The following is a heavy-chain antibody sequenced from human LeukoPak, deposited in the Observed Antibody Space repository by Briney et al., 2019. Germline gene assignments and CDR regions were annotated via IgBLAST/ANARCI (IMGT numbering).Heavy chain of an antibody. J-gene: IGHJ4*02. CDR3: ARVVASTSIDS. Sequence: SETLSLTCIVSGYSISSDYFWGLVRQPPGKGLEWIGSIFHSGSVYYNPSLKSRVTISVDPSKDRFSLKLTSVTAADTAVYYCARVVASTSIDSWGQGTLVTVSS. V-gene: IGHV4-38-2*02. CDR1: GYSISSDYF. CDR2: IFHSGSV. D-gene: IGHD2-15*01.